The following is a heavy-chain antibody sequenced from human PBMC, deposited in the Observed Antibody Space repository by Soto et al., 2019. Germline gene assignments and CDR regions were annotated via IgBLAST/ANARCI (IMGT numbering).Heavy chain of an antibody. J-gene: IGHJ6*02. D-gene: IGHD2-2*01. V-gene: IGHV1-18*04. CDR3: AREPKGYCSSTSCSKPPYYYYGMDV. Sequence: ASVKVSCKASGYTFTSYGISWVRQAPGQGLEWMGWISAYNGNTNYAQKLQGRVTMTTDTSTSTAYMELRSLRSDDTAVYYCAREPKGYCSSTSCSKPPYYYYGMDVWGQGTTVTVSS. CDR2: ISAYNGNT. CDR1: GYTFTSYG.